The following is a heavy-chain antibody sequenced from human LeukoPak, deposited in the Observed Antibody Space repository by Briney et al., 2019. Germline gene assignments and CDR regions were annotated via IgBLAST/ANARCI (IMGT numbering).Heavy chain of an antibody. CDR2: ISYDGSNK. CDR3: ASGKGSADY. V-gene: IGHV3-30*03. J-gene: IGHJ4*02. CDR1: GFTFSSYG. Sequence: GRSLRLSCAASGFTFSSYGMHWVRQAPGKGLEWVAVISYDGSNKYYADSVKGRFTISRDNSKNTLYLQMNSLRAEDTAVYYCASGKGSADYWGQGTLVTVSS. D-gene: IGHD1-14*01.